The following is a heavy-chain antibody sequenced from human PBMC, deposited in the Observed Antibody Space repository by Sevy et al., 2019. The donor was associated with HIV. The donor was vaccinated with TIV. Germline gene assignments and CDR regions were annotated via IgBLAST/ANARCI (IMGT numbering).Heavy chain of an antibody. CDR3: ARDGPPAYYYDSSGIGGDAFDI. CDR2: ISSSSSTI. Sequence: GGSLRLSCAASGFTFSSYSMNWVRQAPGKGLEWVSYISSSSSTIYYAYSVKGRFTISRDNAKNSLYLQMNSLRDEDTAVYYCARDGPPAYYYDSSGIGGDAFDIWGQGTMVTVSS. V-gene: IGHV3-48*02. J-gene: IGHJ3*02. D-gene: IGHD3-22*01. CDR1: GFTFSSYS.